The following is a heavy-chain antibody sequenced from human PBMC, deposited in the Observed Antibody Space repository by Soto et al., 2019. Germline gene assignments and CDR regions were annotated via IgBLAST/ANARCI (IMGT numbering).Heavy chain of an antibody. CDR1: GFTFDDYA. V-gene: IGHV3-9*01. CDR3: ARDTLGAEDYYGMDV. J-gene: IGHJ6*02. D-gene: IGHD7-27*01. Sequence: EVQLVESGGGLVLPGRSLRLSCAASGFTFDDYAMHWVRQVPGKGLEWVSGITWNSGTIGYGDSVKGRFTISRDNAKNSLYLQMNSLRAEDTALYYCARDTLGAEDYYGMDVWGQGTTVTVSS. CDR2: ITWNSGTI.